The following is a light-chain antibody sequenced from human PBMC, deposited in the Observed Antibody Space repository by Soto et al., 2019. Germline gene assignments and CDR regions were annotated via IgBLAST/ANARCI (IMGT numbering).Light chain of an antibody. Sequence: EVVLTQSPATLSLSPGERATLSCRASQSVSNFLAWYQQKPGQAPRLLIYDASNRATGIPARFSGSGSGTDVTLTISSLEPEDFAFYYCQQRNNWLTFAGGTKVEIK. CDR3: QQRNNWLT. CDR1: QSVSNF. CDR2: DAS. V-gene: IGKV3-11*01. J-gene: IGKJ4*02.